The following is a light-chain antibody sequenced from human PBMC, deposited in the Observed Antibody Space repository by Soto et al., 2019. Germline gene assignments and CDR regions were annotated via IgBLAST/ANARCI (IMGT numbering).Light chain of an antibody. J-gene: IGKJ3*01. Sequence: DIQMTQSPSAMSASVGDRVTITCRASQGISNYFAWFQQKPGKDPKRLIYGASTLQSGVPSRFSGRGSGTEFTLTISSLQPEDVATDYCLQYNTCPSTFGPGTKVDIK. CDR3: LQYNTCPST. V-gene: IGKV1-17*03. CDR1: QGISNY. CDR2: GAS.